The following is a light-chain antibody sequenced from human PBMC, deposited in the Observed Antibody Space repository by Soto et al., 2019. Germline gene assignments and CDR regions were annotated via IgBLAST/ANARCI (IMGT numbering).Light chain of an antibody. J-gene: IGKJ1*01. V-gene: IGKV1-5*01. CDR2: DAS. Sequence: IQMTQSPSTLSASIGDRVTITCRARQSINNRLAWYQQMPGKAPNLLIYDASTLESGVPSRFRGSGSETEFTLTISGLQPDDFATYYCQQFIDGWTFGQGTKVEIK. CDR1: QSINNR. CDR3: QQFIDGWT.